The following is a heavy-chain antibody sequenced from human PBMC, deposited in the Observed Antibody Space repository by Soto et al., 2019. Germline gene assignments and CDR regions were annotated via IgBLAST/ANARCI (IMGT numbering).Heavy chain of an antibody. CDR1: GGSISSYY. J-gene: IGHJ6*02. CDR2: IYYSGST. CDR3: ARDSGRKYFDLRRGYDSCMDF. D-gene: IGHD3-16*01. Sequence: SQTLSLTCTVSGGSISSYYWSWIRQPPGKGLEWIGYIYYSGSTNYNPSPKSRVTTSVDTSKNQFSLKLSSVTAADTAVYYCARDSGRKYFDLRRGYDSCMDFRCQGPMVTGFS. V-gene: IGHV4-59*01.